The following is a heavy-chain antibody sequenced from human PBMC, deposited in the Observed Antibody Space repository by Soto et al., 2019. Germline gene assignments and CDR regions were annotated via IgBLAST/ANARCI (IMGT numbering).Heavy chain of an antibody. V-gene: IGHV1-8*01. CDR1: GYTFTSYD. CDR3: AREQTYSSTSSWFDP. Sequence: ASVKVSCKASGYTFTSYDINWVRQATGQGLEWMGWMNPNSGNTGYAQKFQGRVTMTRNTSISTAYMELSSLLSEDTAVYYCAREQTYSSTSSWFDPWGQGTLVTVSS. CDR2: MNPNSGNT. J-gene: IGHJ5*02. D-gene: IGHD6-13*01.